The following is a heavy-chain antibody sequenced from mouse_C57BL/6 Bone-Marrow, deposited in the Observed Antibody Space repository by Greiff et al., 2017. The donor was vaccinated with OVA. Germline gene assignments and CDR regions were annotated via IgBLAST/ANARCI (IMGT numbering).Heavy chain of an antibody. D-gene: IGHD1-1*01. V-gene: IGHV1-82*01. CDR2: IYPGDGDT. Sequence: LMEPGASVKISCKASGYAFSSSWMNWVKQRPGKGLEGNGRIYPGDGDTNYNGKFKGKATLTADKSSSTAYMQLSSLTSEDSAVYFCARGDYGSSYDWIAYWGQGTLVTVSA. CDR1: GYAFSSSW. J-gene: IGHJ3*01. CDR3: ARGDYGSSYDWIAY.